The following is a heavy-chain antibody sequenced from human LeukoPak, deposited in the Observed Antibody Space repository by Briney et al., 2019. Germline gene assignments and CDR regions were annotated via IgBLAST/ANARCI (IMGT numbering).Heavy chain of an antibody. Sequence: ASVKPSCTASGYTFTSYGISWVRQAPGQGLEWMGWISAYNGNTNYAQKLQGRVTMTTDTSTSTAYMELRSLRSDDTAVYYCARDPWSSSGWYVAYYDYGMDVWGQGTTVTSSS. CDR3: ARDPWSSSGWYVAYYDYGMDV. CDR1: GYTFTSYG. V-gene: IGHV1-18*01. D-gene: IGHD6-19*01. CDR2: ISAYNGNT. J-gene: IGHJ6*02.